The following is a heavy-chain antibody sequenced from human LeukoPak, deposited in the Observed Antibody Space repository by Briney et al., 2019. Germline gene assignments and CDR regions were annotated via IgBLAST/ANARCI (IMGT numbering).Heavy chain of an antibody. CDR1: GYTLTELS. Sequence: ASVTVSCKVSGYTLTELSMHWVRQAPGKGLEWMGGFDPEDGETIYAQKFQGRVTMTEDTSTDTAYIELSSLRSEDTAVYYCATRSEAVADPNDAFDIWGQGTMVTVSS. J-gene: IGHJ3*02. CDR3: ATRSEAVADPNDAFDI. V-gene: IGHV1-24*01. D-gene: IGHD6-19*01. CDR2: FDPEDGET.